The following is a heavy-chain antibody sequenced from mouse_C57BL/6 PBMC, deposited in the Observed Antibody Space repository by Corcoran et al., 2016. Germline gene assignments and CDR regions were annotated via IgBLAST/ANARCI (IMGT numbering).Heavy chain of an antibody. J-gene: IGHJ2*01. D-gene: IGHD1-1*01. CDR1: GYTFPDYY. V-gene: IGHV1-76*01. CDR2: IYPGSGNT. CDR3: ARSGVLLRSRFDY. Sequence: QVQLKQSGAELVRPGASVKLSCKTSGYTFPDYYINWVKQRPGQGLEWIARIYPGSGNTYYNEKFKGKATLTAEKSSSTAYMQLSSLTSEDSAVYFCARSGVLLRSRFDYWGQGTTLTVSS.